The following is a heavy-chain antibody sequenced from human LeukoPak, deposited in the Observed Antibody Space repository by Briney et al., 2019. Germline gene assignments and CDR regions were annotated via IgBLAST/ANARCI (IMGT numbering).Heavy chain of an antibody. D-gene: IGHD2-2*01. Sequence: GGSLRLSCAASGFTFSNDGMCWVRQAPGKGLEWVANIRQDESKKYYADSVKGRFTISRDNSKNSLYLQMSSLTAEDTAIYYCARDHAYRADYWGQGTLVTVSS. CDR3: ARDHAYRADY. V-gene: IGHV3-7*01. J-gene: IGHJ4*02. CDR2: IRQDESKK. CDR1: GFTFSNDG.